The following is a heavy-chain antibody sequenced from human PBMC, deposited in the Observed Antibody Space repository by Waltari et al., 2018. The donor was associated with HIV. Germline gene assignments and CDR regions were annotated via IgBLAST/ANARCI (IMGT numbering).Heavy chain of an antibody. V-gene: IGHV3-23*01. J-gene: IGHJ6*02. CDR2: LSGSGGST. CDR1: VFTFRTYG. Sequence: EVQLLESGGGLVQPGGSLRLSCVGSVFTFRTYGMPWVRQAPGKGLEWVSGLSGSGGSTHYADSVKGRFTISRDNSNNTSYLQMNSLRAEDTAVYYCAIQYNPLNNYYYGMDVWGQGTTVTVSS. D-gene: IGHD1-1*01. CDR3: AIQYNPLNNYYYGMDV.